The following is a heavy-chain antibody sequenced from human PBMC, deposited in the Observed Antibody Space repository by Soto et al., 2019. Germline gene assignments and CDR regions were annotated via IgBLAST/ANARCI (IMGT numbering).Heavy chain of an antibody. J-gene: IGHJ5*02. CDR2: IYYSGST. CDR3: ARHSLIRFLETNWFDP. Sequence: PSETLSLTCTVSGGSISSSSYYWGWIRQPPGKGLEWIGSIYYSGSTYYNPSLKSRVTISVDTSKNQFSLKLSSVTAADTAVYYCARHSLIRFLETNWFDPWGQGTLVTVSS. D-gene: IGHD3-3*01. V-gene: IGHV4-39*01. CDR1: GGSISSSSYY.